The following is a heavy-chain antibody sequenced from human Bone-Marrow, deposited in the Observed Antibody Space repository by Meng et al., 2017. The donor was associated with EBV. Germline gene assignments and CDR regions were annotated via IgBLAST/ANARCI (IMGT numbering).Heavy chain of an antibody. CDR3: ARRAASWFDP. Sequence: QLQLQESDPGLVKPSETLSLTGTVPGESIPTFTSYWGRIRQPPGKGLEWIGTISHSGTTYYNPSLQSRVTISVDTSKNQFSLKMNSVTAADTAVYYCARRAASWFDPWGQGALVTVSS. CDR2: ISHSGTT. CDR1: GESIPTFTSY. D-gene: IGHD5-18*01. V-gene: IGHV4-39*01. J-gene: IGHJ5*02.